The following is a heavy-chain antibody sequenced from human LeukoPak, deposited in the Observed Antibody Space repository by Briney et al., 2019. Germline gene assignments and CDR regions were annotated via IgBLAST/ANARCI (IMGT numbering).Heavy chain of an antibody. V-gene: IGHV4-59*01. D-gene: IGHD2-15*01. CDR2: IYYTGST. Sequence: SETLSLTCTVSGGSISTYYWNWIRQPPGEGLEWIGYIYYTGSTKSNPSLKSRVTISLDTSKNQFSLNLSSVTAADTAVYYCARRVVVVTANDKSDAFDIWVQGTVVTGSS. CDR1: GGSISTYY. J-gene: IGHJ3*02. CDR3: ARRVVVVTANDKSDAFDI.